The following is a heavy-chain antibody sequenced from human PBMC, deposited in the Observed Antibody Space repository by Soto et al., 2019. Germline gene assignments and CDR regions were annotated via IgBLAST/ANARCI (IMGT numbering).Heavy chain of an antibody. CDR1: GFIFSSHW. CDR3: ARLGYSYGYAY. J-gene: IGHJ4*02. Sequence: GGSLRLSCAASGFIFSSHWMHWVRQAPGKGLVGVSHIGPDGSNIWEADSVQGRFTISRDNARNRLYLQMNSLRAEDTAVYYCARLGYSYGYAYWGQGTLVTISS. V-gene: IGHV3-74*01. D-gene: IGHD5-18*01. CDR2: IGPDGSNI.